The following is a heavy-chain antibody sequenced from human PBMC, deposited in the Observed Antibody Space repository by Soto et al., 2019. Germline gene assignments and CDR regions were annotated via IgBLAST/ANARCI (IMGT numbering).Heavy chain of an antibody. CDR3: AREGANYAPFDL. J-gene: IGHJ4*02. D-gene: IGHD3-16*01. V-gene: IGHV1-3*01. Sequence: QAQLVQSGAEAKQPGASVRVSCKASGDTFTDFSLHWVRQAPGQGLEWMGWINVGYGNTGYSRKFQGRVNNARDMSATTAYIEAHFLTSEDTAIYYAAREGANYAPFDLWGQGTLVTVSS. CDR2: INVGYGNT. CDR1: GDTFTDFS.